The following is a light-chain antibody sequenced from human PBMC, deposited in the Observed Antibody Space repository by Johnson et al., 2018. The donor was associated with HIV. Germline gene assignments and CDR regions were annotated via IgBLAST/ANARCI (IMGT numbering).Light chain of an antibody. CDR2: ENH. V-gene: IGLV1-51*02. CDR1: SSNIGNNY. J-gene: IGLJ1*01. Sequence: QSVLTQPPSVSAAPGQKVTISCSGSSSNIGNNYVSWYQQLTGTAPKLLIYENHKRPSGIPDRFSGSKSGTSATLGITGLQTGDEADYYCGTWDSSLSLFVFGTGTKVTVL. CDR3: GTWDSSLSLFV.